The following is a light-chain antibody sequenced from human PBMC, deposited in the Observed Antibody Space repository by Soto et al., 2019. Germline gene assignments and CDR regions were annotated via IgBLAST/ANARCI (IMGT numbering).Light chain of an antibody. CDR3: CSYAGSRTHVL. V-gene: IGLV2-23*02. Sequence: QSALPQPASVSGSPGQSITISCIGTSSDVGSYNLVSWYQQHPGKAPKVLIYEVSERPSGVSHRFSGSKSGTTASLTISGLQAEDEAEYYCCSYAGSRTHVLFGGGTKVTVL. CDR1: SSDVGSYNL. CDR2: EVS. J-gene: IGLJ2*01.